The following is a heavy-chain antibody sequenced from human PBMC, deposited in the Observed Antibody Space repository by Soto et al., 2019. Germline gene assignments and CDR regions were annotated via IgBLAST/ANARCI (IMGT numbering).Heavy chain of an antibody. V-gene: IGHV1-18*01. Sequence: QVQLVQSGAEVKKPGASVKVSCKASGYTFTSYGISWVRQAPGQGLESMGWISAYNGNTNYAQKLQGRVTMTTDTSTSTAYMELRSLRSDDTAVYYCAREVWGYSSSWPEDYWGQGTLVTVSS. D-gene: IGHD6-13*01. CDR3: AREVWGYSSSWPEDY. CDR2: ISAYNGNT. CDR1: GYTFTSYG. J-gene: IGHJ4*02.